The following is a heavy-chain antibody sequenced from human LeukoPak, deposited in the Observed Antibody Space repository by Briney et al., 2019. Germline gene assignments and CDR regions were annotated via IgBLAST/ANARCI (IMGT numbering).Heavy chain of an antibody. D-gene: IGHD3-16*02. CDR1: GYTFTGYY. J-gene: IGHJ4*02. CDR2: MNPNSGNT. Sequence: ASVKVSCKASGYTFTGYYMRWVRQATGQGLEWMGWMNPNSGNTGYAQKFQGRVTMTTNTSTSTGYMGLSSLRSEDTAVYYCARAYYDYVWGSYRHRKFDYWGQGTLVTVSS. CDR3: ARAYYDYVWGSYRHRKFDY. V-gene: IGHV1-8*02.